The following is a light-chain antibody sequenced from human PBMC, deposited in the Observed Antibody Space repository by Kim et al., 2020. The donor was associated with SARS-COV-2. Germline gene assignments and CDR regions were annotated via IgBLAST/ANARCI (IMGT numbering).Light chain of an antibody. Sequence: VTISCTGSSSNIGAGYDVHWYQQLPGTAPKLLIYGNSNRPSGVPDRFSDSKSGTSASLAITGLQAEDEADYYCQSYDSSLSVNYVFGTGTKVTVL. V-gene: IGLV1-40*01. CDR1: SSNIGAGYD. CDR3: QSYDSSLSVNYV. J-gene: IGLJ1*01. CDR2: GNS.